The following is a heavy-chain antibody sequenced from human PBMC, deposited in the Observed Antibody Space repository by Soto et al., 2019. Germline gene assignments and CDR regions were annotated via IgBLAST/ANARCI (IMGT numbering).Heavy chain of an antibody. CDR3: AEGWGYTSSSSTPYFFDY. D-gene: IGHD6-6*01. CDR1: GFTFNNYA. CDR2: ISTTGGST. Sequence: GGSLRLSCAASGFTFNNYAVSWVRQAPGKGLEWVSAISTTGGSTFYADSVKGRFSISRDNSKNTLYRQMNSLRAEDRAIYYCAEGWGYTSSSSTPYFFDYWGQGTLVTVSS. V-gene: IGHV3-23*01. J-gene: IGHJ4*02.